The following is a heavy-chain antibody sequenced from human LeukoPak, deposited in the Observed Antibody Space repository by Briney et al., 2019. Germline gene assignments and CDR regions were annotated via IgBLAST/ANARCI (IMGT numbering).Heavy chain of an antibody. CDR2: INPNSGGT. CDR1: GYTFTNYY. Sequence: GASVKVSCKASGYTFTNYYMHWVRQAPGQGLEWMGWINPNSGGTNYAQKFQGRVTMTRDTSISTAYMELSGLRSDDTAAYYCARDTTRDNWFDPWGQGTLVTVSS. J-gene: IGHJ5*02. D-gene: IGHD1-26*01. CDR3: ARDTTRDNWFDP. V-gene: IGHV1-2*02.